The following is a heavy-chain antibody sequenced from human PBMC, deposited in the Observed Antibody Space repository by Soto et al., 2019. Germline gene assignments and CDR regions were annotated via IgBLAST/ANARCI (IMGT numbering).Heavy chain of an antibody. CDR1: GFTFSSYA. V-gene: IGHV3-30-3*01. CDR2: ISYDGSNK. D-gene: IGHD3-10*01. J-gene: IGHJ4*02. Sequence: GESLKISCAASGFTFSSYAMHWVRQAPGKGLEWVAVISYDGSNKYYADSVKGRFTISRDNSKNTLYLQMNSLRAEDTAVYYCASLIWFGELFVDYWGQGTLVTVSS. CDR3: ASLIWFGELFVDY.